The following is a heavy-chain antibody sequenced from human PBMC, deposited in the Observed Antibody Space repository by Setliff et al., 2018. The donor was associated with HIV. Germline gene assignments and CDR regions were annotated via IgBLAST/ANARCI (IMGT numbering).Heavy chain of an antibody. CDR3: ARHTRQFEFLEWLSPHYYHYYYMDV. V-gene: IGHV5-51*01. CDR2: VYPGDSDT. CDR1: GYTFSDYW. Sequence: PGESLKISCKGSGYTFSDYWIGWVRQMPGKGLEWMGIVYPGDSDTTYSPSFQGQVTISADKSISTAYLQWSSLKASDTAMYYCARHTRQFEFLEWLSPHYYHYYYMDVWGQGTTVTVSS. D-gene: IGHD3-3*01. J-gene: IGHJ6*03.